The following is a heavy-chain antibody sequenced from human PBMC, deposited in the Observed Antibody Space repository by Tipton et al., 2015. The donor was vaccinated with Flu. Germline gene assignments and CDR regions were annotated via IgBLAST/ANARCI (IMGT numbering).Heavy chain of an antibody. Sequence: SLRLSCAASGFDFSVYGMHWVRQAPGKGLEWVAVIWYDGSNIHYGDSVKGRFTVSRDNSRNTLYLQMNGLRAEDTAVYYCARDEGVVNYYFGMDVWGQGTTVTVSS. CDR3: ARDEGVVNYYFGMDV. CDR1: GFDFSVYG. CDR2: IWYDGSNI. V-gene: IGHV3-33*08. J-gene: IGHJ6*01.